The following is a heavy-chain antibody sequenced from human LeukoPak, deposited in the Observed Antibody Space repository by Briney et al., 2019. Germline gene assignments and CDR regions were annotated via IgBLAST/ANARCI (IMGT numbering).Heavy chain of an antibody. CDR2: ISSTSNTI. CDR1: GFTFSSYG. J-gene: IGHJ4*02. CDR3: AGEVYY. V-gene: IGHV3-48*02. Sequence: GRSLRLSCAASGFTFSSYGMHWVRQAPGKGLEWVSYISSTSNTIYYADSVKGRFTISRDNAKNSLYLQMNSLRDEDTAVYYCAGEVYYWGQGTLVTVSS.